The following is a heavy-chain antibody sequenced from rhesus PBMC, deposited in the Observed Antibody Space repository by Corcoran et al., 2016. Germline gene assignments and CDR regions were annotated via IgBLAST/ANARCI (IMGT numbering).Heavy chain of an antibody. V-gene: IGHV4-173*01. J-gene: IGHJ4*01. D-gene: IGHD5-36*01. Sequence: QLQLQESGPGLVKPSETLSLTCAVSGGSISSKNWSWIRQPPGKGMEWIGRISGSGGSTDYKPSLQSRVPISTDTSKNQFSLKLGSMTAAETAVYYCARGGYGYPFDFWGQGVLVTVSS. CDR1: GGSISSKN. CDR3: ARGGYGYPFDF. CDR2: ISGSGGST.